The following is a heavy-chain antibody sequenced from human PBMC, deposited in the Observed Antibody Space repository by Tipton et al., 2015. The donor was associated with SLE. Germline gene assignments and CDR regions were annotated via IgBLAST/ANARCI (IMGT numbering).Heavy chain of an antibody. Sequence: QVQLVQSGSELKKPGASVKVSCKASGYTFTSYAMNWVRQAPGQGLEWMGGIVPFLGRPNYAQKFQGRVTISADESSTTVYMELSSLRSDDTAVYFCARGGFSNSWRFDYWGQGTVVTVSS. D-gene: IGHD6-13*01. J-gene: IGHJ4*02. CDR2: IVPFLGRP. CDR1: GYTFTSYA. V-gene: IGHV1-69*01. CDR3: ARGGFSNSWRFDY.